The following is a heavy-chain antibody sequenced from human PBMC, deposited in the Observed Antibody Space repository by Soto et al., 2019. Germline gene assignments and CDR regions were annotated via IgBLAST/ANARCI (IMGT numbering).Heavy chain of an antibody. D-gene: IGHD2-2*02. CDR2: ISSRSDI. J-gene: IGHJ6*02. V-gene: IGHV3-21*01. CDR1: GFTFSTYS. CDR3: AREYTAWPLAYGLDV. Sequence: GGSLRLSCVGSGFTFSTYSINWVRQAPGKGLEWVSSISSRSDIYYADSVKGRFAISRDNAKNSVSLQMNSLRAEDTAVYYCAREYTAWPLAYGLDVWGQGTTVTVSS.